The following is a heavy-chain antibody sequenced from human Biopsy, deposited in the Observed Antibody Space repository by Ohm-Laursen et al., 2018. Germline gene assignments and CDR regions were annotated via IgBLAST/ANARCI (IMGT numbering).Heavy chain of an antibody. V-gene: IGHV1-18*01. Sequence: ASVKVSCKASGYTFSMYAIIWVRQAPGQGLEWMGWGSAYNGDTDYAQKLQGRVTMTTDTSTSTAYMDLRSLRPDDTAVYYCARDRWPHVTLLGLVVFDFWGQGTLVIVSS. D-gene: IGHD3-3*01. J-gene: IGHJ4*02. CDR2: GSAYNGDT. CDR1: GYTFSMYA. CDR3: ARDRWPHVTLLGLVVFDF.